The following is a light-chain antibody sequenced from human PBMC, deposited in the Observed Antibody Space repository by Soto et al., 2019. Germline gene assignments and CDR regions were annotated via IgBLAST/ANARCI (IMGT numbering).Light chain of an antibody. CDR3: QQYKSYST. J-gene: IGKJ1*01. V-gene: IGKV1-5*01. CDR2: DAS. Sequence: DIPLTQSPSTLSASVGDRVTLTCRASQSLNTRLAWYQQRPGKAPKLLIYDASTLERGVPSRFSGGGSGTEFTLTINNLQPDDLATYICQQYKSYSTFGRGTKVEIK. CDR1: QSLNTR.